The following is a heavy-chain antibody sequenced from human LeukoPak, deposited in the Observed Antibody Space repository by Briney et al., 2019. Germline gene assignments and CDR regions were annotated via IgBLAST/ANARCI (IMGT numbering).Heavy chain of an antibody. CDR1: GFTFSSYW. D-gene: IGHD2-15*01. V-gene: IGHV3-7*01. CDR2: INQDGSEK. Sequence: GGSLRLSCAASGFTFSSYWMSWVRQAPGKGLEWVANINQDGSEKYYVDSVKGRFTISRDNAKNSLYLQMNSLRAEGTAVYYCAREGCSGGSCYHNWFDPWGQGTLVTVSS. CDR3: AREGCSGGSCYHNWFDP. J-gene: IGHJ5*02.